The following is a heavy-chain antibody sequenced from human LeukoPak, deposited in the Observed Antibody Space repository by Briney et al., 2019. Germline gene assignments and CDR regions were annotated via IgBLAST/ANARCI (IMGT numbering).Heavy chain of an antibody. Sequence: GGSLRLSCAASGLTFSSYWMSWVRQAPGKGLEWVANIKQDGSEKYYVDSVKGRFTISRDNAKSSLYLQMNSLRAEDTAVYYCAIDSWELRGYWGQGTLVTVSS. J-gene: IGHJ4*02. D-gene: IGHD3-10*01. CDR2: IKQDGSEK. V-gene: IGHV3-7*01. CDR3: AIDSWELRGY. CDR1: GLTFSSYW.